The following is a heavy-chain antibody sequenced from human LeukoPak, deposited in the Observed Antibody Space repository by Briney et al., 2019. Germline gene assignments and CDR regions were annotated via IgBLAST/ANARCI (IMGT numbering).Heavy chain of an antibody. CDR2: IKSKTDGGTI. V-gene: IGHV3-15*01. Sequence: GGSLRLSCAASGFTFSNAWMSWVRQAPGKGLEWVGRIKSKTDGGTIDYAAPVKGRFTISRDDSKNTLYLQMNSLKTEDTAVYYCTTAPRGYSYGSDYWGQGTLVTVSS. J-gene: IGHJ4*02. D-gene: IGHD5-18*01. CDR3: TTAPRGYSYGSDY. CDR1: GFTFSNAW.